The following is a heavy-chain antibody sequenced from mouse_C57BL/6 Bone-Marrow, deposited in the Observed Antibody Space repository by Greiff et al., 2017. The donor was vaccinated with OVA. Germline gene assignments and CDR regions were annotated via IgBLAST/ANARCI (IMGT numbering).Heavy chain of an antibody. Sequence: EVQVVESGGGLVKPGGSLKLSCAASGFTFSSYAMSWVRQTPEKRLEWVATISDGGSYTYYPDNVKGRFTISRDNAKNNLYLQMSHLKSEDTAMYYCARDPPIAYGSSCAWFAYWGQGTLVTVSA. CDR3: ARDPPIAYGSSCAWFAY. J-gene: IGHJ3*01. CDR1: GFTFSSYA. V-gene: IGHV5-4*01. D-gene: IGHD1-1*01. CDR2: ISDGGSYT.